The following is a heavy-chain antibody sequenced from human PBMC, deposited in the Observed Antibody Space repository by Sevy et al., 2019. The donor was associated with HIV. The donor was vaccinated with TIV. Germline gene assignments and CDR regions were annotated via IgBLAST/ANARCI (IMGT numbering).Heavy chain of an antibody. CDR2: ISGSGGGT. V-gene: IGHV3-23*01. D-gene: IGHD3-22*01. CDR1: GFTFSTYA. J-gene: IGHJ6*02. Sequence: GSLRLSCAASGFTFSTYAMSWVRQGPGKGLEWVSVISGSGGGTYYADSVKGRFTISRDNSKNTLYLQMNSLRAGDSAVYYCAKDAYYYNSSGYSLSQWYYGMDVWGQGTLVTVSS. CDR3: AKDAYYYNSSGYSLSQWYYGMDV.